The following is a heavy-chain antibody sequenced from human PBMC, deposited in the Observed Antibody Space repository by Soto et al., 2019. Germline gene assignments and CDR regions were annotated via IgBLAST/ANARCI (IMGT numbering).Heavy chain of an antibody. D-gene: IGHD6-19*01. J-gene: IGHJ4*02. CDR2: ISGSGGST. CDR1: GFPFSSYA. Sequence: GSLRLSCAASGFPFSSYAMSWVRQAPGKGLEWVSAISGSGGSTYYADSVKGRFTISRDNSKNTLYLQMNSLRAEDTAVYYCAKDHRIAVRYYFDYWGQGTLVTVSS. CDR3: AKDHRIAVRYYFDY. V-gene: IGHV3-23*01.